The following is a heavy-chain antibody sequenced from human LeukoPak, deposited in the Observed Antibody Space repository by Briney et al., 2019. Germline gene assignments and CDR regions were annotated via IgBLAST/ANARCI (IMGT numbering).Heavy chain of an antibody. CDR3: ARHGGGYSFDY. CDR1: GGSISNYY. Sequence: SETLSLTCSVSGGSISNYYWSWIRQPPGKGLEWIGYIYNSGSTNYSPSLKSRVTISVDTSKNQFSLKLSSVTAADTAVYYCARHGGGYSFDYWGQGTLVTVSS. J-gene: IGHJ4*02. D-gene: IGHD5-24*01. CDR2: IYNSGST. V-gene: IGHV4-59*08.